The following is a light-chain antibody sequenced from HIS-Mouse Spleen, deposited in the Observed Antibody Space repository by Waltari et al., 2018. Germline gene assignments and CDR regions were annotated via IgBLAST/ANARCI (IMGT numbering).Light chain of an antibody. J-gene: IGLJ1*01. CDR2: EDS. Sequence: SYVLTQPPSVSVAPGKTARITCGGNNIGSKSVHWYQQKPGQAPVLVVYEDSDRPSGIPERFSGSTAGNTATLTISRVEAGDEADYYCQVWDSSSDHPYVFGTGTKVTVL. V-gene: IGLV3-21*03. CDR3: QVWDSSSDHPYV. CDR1: NIGSKS.